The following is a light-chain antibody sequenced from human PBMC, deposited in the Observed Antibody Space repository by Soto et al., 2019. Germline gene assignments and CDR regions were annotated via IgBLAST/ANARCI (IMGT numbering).Light chain of an antibody. CDR3: GADQGGGRNFVYV. CDR2: VGTGGIVG. Sequence: QPVLTQPPSASASLGASVTLTCTLSSGYSNYKVDWYQQRPGKGPRFVMRVGTGGIVGSKGDGIPDRFSVLGSGLNRYLTRKNSQEEGGSSCHCGADQGGGRNFVYVFGPGTKVTVL. J-gene: IGLJ1*01. V-gene: IGLV9-49*01. CDR1: SGYSNYK.